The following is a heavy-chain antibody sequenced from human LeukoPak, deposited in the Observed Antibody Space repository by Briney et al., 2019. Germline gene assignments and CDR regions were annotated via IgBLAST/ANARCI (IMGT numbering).Heavy chain of an antibody. J-gene: IGHJ4*02. CDR1: XYTFTXYG. V-gene: IGHV1-18*01. CDR2: ISAYNGNT. D-gene: IGHD1-26*01. CDR3: AREVGGPTNYYFDY. Sequence: ASVKVSCKASXYTFTXYGXSXVXXAXXXXXXXXXWISAYNGNTNYAXKLQGRVTMTTDTSTSTAYMELRSLRSDDTAVYYCAREVGGPTNYYFDYWGQGTLVTVSS.